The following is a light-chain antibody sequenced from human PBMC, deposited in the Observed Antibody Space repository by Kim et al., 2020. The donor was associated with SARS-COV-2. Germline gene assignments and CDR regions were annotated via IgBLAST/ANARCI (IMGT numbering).Light chain of an antibody. CDR3: QQYNNFPRT. Sequence: ASVADRVNITCRASQSVSTWLVWYQQKPGKAPKVLIQKASTLGSGAPSRFSGSGGGTEFTLTISSVEPDDFAAYYCQQYNNFPRTFGEGTKVDIK. CDR1: QSVSTW. V-gene: IGKV1-5*03. CDR2: KAS. J-gene: IGKJ1*01.